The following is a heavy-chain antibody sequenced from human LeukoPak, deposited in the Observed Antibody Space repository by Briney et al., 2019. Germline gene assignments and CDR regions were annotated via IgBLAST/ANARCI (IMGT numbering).Heavy chain of an antibody. V-gene: IGHV3-13*01. CDR2: IGTAGDT. Sequence: GGSLRLSCAASGFTFSSYDMHWVRQATGKGLGWVSAIGTAGDTYYPGSVKGRFTISRENAKNSLYLQMSSLRAGDTAVYYCARDGYGGNSVTGYMDVWGKGTTVTVSS. J-gene: IGHJ6*03. CDR1: GFTFSSYD. CDR3: ARDGYGGNSVTGYMDV. D-gene: IGHD4-23*01.